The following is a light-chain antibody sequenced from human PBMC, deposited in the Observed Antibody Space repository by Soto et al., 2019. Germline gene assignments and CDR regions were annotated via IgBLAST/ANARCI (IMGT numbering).Light chain of an antibody. J-gene: IGKJ4*01. V-gene: IGKV1-9*01. Sequence: DIQLTQSPSFLSASVGDRVTITCRASQGISSYLAWYQQKPGKAPKLLIYAASTLQSGVPSRFSGSGSGTEFTLTISSLQPEDFVTYYCQQLNSYPVTFGGGTKVEIK. CDR3: QQLNSYPVT. CDR2: AAS. CDR1: QGISSY.